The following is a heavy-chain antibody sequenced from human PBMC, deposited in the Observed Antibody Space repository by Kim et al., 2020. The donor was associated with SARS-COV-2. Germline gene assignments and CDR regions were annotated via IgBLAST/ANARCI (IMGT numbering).Heavy chain of an antibody. CDR3: AKASRISAAGTVDWFDP. Sequence: SVKGRFPISRANSKNTLYLEMNGLRAEDTAIYYCAKASRISAAGTVDWFDPWGQGTLVTVSS. J-gene: IGHJ5*02. D-gene: IGHD6-13*01. V-gene: IGHV3-23*01.